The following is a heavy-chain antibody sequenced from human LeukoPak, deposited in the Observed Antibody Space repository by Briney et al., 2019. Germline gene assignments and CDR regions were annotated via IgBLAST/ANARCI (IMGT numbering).Heavy chain of an antibody. Sequence: SETLSLTCAVYGGSFSGYYWSWIRQPPGKGLEWIGYVFHTGSTNYNPSLKSRVTISVDTSKNQFSLKLSSVTAADTAVYYCARDRGSQPFIDYWGQGTLVTVSS. CDR2: VFHTGST. CDR1: GGSFSGYY. V-gene: IGHV4-59*01. CDR3: ARDRGSQPFIDY. D-gene: IGHD1-26*01. J-gene: IGHJ4*02.